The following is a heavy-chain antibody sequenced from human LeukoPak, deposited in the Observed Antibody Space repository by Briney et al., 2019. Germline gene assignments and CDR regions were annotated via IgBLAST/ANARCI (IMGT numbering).Heavy chain of an antibody. CDR3: ARDSFFGVIHDGY. Sequence: PSETLSLTCTVAGGSINSDSYYWGWVRQPPGKGLEWIGSIYHSGGTYYNPSLKSRLTMSVDTSNNQFSLKLSSVTAADTAVYYCARDSFFGVIHDGYWGQGTLVTVSS. CDR2: IYHSGGT. D-gene: IGHD3-3*01. CDR1: GGSINSDSYY. V-gene: IGHV4-39*07. J-gene: IGHJ4*02.